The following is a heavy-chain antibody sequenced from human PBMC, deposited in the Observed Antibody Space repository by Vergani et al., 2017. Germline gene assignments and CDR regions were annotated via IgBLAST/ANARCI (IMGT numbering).Heavy chain of an antibody. V-gene: IGHV3-23*04. CDR1: GFFCGSYT. CDR3: VKSIRVVATRGNGFDV. CDR2: ITGSVDKT. Sequence: EVQLVESGGGLVQPGGSRRLSCAASGFFCGSYTMTWVRQTPGKGLEWVSSITGSVDKTSYADSVKGRFTISRDISKNTVSLEMTSLRAEDTARYFCVKSIRVVATRGNGFDVWGQGTLVTVSS. D-gene: IGHD5-12*01. J-gene: IGHJ3*01.